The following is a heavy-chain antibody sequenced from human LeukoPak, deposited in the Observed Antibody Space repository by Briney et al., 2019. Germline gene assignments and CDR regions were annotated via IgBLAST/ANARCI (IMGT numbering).Heavy chain of an antibody. J-gene: IGHJ6*02. V-gene: IGHV1-18*01. CDR3: ARGPIAVAGKYYYYYYGMDV. D-gene: IGHD6-19*01. CDR2: IGAYNGNT. CDR1: GYTFTSYG. Sequence: ASVKVSCKASGYTFTSYGISWVRQAPGQGLEWMGWIGAYNGNTNYAQKLQGRVTMTTDTSTSTAYMELRSLRSDDTAVYYCARGPIAVAGKYYYYYYGMDVWGQGTTVTVSS.